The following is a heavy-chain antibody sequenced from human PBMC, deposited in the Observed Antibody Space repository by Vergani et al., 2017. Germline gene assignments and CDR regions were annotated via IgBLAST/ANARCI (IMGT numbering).Heavy chain of an antibody. J-gene: IGHJ3*02. Sequence: EVQLVESGGGLVQPGRSLRLSCAASGFTFDDYAMHWVRQAPGKGLEWVSGISWNSGSIGYADSVKGRFTISRDNAKNSLYLQINRLRAEDTALYYCAKGIRGVMGNDAFDIWGQGTMVTVSS. CDR3: AKGIRGVMGNDAFDI. D-gene: IGHD3-10*01. CDR2: ISWNSGSI. V-gene: IGHV3-9*01. CDR1: GFTFDDYA.